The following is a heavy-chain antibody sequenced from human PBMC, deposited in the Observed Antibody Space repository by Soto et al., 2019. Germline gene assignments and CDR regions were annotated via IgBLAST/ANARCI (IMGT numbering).Heavy chain of an antibody. CDR2: ISGSGSNT. CDR3: ARDRATFDY. Sequence: PWWSLRLCCAASVFTFTSYAMSWVRLTPGKGLEWVSAISGSGSNTFYADSVRGRFTISRDNSKNTVFLQMNNLRAEDTAVYFCARDRATFDYWGQGTRVTVSS. CDR1: VFTFTSYA. D-gene: IGHD1-26*01. J-gene: IGHJ4*02. V-gene: IGHV3-23*01.